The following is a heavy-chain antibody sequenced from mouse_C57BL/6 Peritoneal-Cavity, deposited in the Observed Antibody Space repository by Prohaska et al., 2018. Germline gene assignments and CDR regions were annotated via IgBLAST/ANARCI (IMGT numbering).Heavy chain of an antibody. CDR2: IYPSDSET. D-gene: IGHD2-1*01. CDR3: ACNYDAMDY. J-gene: IGHJ4*01. Sequence: QVQLQQPGAELVRPGSSVKLSFKSSGYTFTSYWMDWVKHRHGQCLEWIGNIYPSDSETHYNQKFKDKATVTVDKSSSTAYMQLSSLTSEDSAVFYCACNYDAMDYWGQGTSVTVSS. CDR1: GYTFTSYW. V-gene: IGHV1-61*01.